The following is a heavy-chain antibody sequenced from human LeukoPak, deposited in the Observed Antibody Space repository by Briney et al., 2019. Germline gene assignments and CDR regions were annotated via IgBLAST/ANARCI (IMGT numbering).Heavy chain of an antibody. J-gene: IGHJ6*02. CDR2: ISAYNGNT. V-gene: IGHV1-18*01. CDR3: AREAAETFYYYYGMDV. D-gene: IGHD6-13*01. CDR1: GYTFTSYG. Sequence: RASVKVSCKASGYTFTSYGISWVRQAPGQGLEWMGWISAYNGNTNYAQKLQGRVTMTTDTSTSTAYMKLGSLRSDDTAVYYCAREAAETFYYYYGMDVWGQGTTVTVSS.